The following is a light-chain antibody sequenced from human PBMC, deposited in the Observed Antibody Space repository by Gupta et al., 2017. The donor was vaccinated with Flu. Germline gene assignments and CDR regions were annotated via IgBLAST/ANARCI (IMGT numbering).Light chain of an antibody. CDR2: DVT. V-gene: IGLV2-11*01. CDR3: CSYAGSYTWV. Sequence: QSALTQPRSVSGSPGQSVTMSCTGTSSDVGTYNHVSWYQQNPGKAPKLMIYDVTKRPSGVPERFSGSKSGNTASLTISGLQAEDEADYYCCSYAGSYTWVFGGGTKLTVL. J-gene: IGLJ3*02. CDR1: SSDVGTYNH.